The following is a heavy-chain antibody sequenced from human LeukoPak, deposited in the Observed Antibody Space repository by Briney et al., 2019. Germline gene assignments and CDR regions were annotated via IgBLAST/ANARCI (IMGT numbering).Heavy chain of an antibody. CDR3: ARSGYSYGYH. J-gene: IGHJ5*02. D-gene: IGHD5-18*01. Sequence: PSETLSLTCTVSGGSISSSSYNWGWIRQPPGKGLEWIGRIYYTGSTFYNPSLKSRVTISVDTSKNQFFLKLSSVTAADTAVYYCARSGYSYGYHWGQGTLVTVSS. CDR1: GGSISSSSYN. V-gene: IGHV4-39*07. CDR2: IYYTGST.